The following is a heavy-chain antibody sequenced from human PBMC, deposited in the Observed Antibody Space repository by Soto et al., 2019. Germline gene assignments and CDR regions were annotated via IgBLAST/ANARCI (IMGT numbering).Heavy chain of an antibody. V-gene: IGHV3-33*01. CDR1: GFTFSSYG. Sequence: PGGSLRLSCAAPGFTFSSYGMHWVRQAPGKGLEWVAVIWYDGSNKYYADSVKGRFTISRDNSKNTLYLQMNSLRAEDTAVYYCATALLSSLELRGSYYYYYGMDVWGQGTTVTVSS. D-gene: IGHD1-7*01. CDR3: ATALLSSLELRGSYYYYYGMDV. J-gene: IGHJ6*02. CDR2: IWYDGSNK.